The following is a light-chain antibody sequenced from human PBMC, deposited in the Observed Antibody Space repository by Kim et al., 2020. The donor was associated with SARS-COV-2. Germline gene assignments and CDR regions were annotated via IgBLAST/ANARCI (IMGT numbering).Light chain of an antibody. CDR1: QSITSW. V-gene: IGKV1-5*03. Sequence: DIQMTQSPSTLSVSVGDRVTITCRASQSITSWLAWYQQKPGKAPNLLIYKASSLQSGVPSRFSGSGSGTEFTLTISSLQPDDFATYYCQQNKSYPRTFGQGTKVDIK. J-gene: IGKJ1*01. CDR2: KAS. CDR3: QQNKSYPRT.